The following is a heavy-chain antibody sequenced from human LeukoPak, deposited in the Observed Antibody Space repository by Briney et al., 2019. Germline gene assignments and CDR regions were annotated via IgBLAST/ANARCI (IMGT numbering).Heavy chain of an antibody. CDR3: AKLIGVWCRAYYFDY. V-gene: IGHV3-23*01. CDR2: ISGSGGST. J-gene: IGHJ4*02. CDR1: GFTFSSYA. Sequence: GGSLRLSFSASGFTFSSYAMSSVRQPPGKGLEWVPAISGSGGSTYYAASVKGRFTIPRDNPKNTLYLQMNSLSAEDTAVYYCAKLIGVWCRAYYFDYWGQGTLVTVSS. D-gene: IGHD4/OR15-4a*01.